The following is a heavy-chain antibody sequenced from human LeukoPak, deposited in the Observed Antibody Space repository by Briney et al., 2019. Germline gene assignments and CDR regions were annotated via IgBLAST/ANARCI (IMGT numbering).Heavy chain of an antibody. V-gene: IGHV3-53*01. J-gene: IGHJ4*02. CDR3: AKDSTMWPHYFDH. CDR2: FDGGDTK. Sequence: GGSLRLSCAASGFTVSSNYMSWVRQAPGKGLEWVSSIFDGGDTKDYADSVKGRFTTSRDNSKNELYLQMNSLTAEDTAVYFCAKDSTMWPHYFDHWGQGILVIVSS. D-gene: IGHD2-21*01. CDR1: GFTVSSNY.